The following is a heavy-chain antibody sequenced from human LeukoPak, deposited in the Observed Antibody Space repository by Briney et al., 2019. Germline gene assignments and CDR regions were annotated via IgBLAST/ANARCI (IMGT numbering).Heavy chain of an antibody. V-gene: IGHV4-34*01. CDR3: ARGLGDYTKRSFDY. D-gene: IGHD4-17*01. Sequence: SETLSLTCAVYGGSFSGYYWSWIRPPPGKGLEWIGEINHSGSTNYNPSLKSRVTISVDTSKNQFSLKLSSVTAADTAVYYCARGLGDYTKRSFDYWGQGTLVTVSS. CDR2: INHSGST. CDR1: GGSFSGYY. J-gene: IGHJ4*02.